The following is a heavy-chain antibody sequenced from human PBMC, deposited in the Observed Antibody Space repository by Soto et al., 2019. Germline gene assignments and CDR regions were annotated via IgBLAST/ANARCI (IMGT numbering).Heavy chain of an antibody. CDR1: GGTFSSYA. Sequence: QVQLVQSGAEVKKPGSSVKVSCKASGGTFSSYAISWVRQAPGQGLEWMGGIIPIFGTANYAQKFQGRVTITADESTSTAYMDLSSLRSEDTAVYYCARRTFTIFGVVTNDWFDPWGQGTLVTVSS. CDR3: ARRTFTIFGVVTNDWFDP. CDR2: IIPIFGTA. D-gene: IGHD3-3*01. J-gene: IGHJ5*02. V-gene: IGHV1-69*01.